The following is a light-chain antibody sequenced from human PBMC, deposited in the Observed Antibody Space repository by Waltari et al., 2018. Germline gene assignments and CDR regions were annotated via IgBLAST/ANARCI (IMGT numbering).Light chain of an antibody. V-gene: IGLV2-14*03. CDR1: SGDVGGYHY. Sequence: QSALTQPASVSGSPGQSITLSCPGTSGDVGGYHYVSWYQQHPGKAPKLMIYDVINRPSGVSNRVSGSKSGNTASLTISGLQAEDEADYYCCSYTSSNTYVFGTGTKVTVL. CDR2: DVI. J-gene: IGLJ1*01. CDR3: CSYTSSNTYV.